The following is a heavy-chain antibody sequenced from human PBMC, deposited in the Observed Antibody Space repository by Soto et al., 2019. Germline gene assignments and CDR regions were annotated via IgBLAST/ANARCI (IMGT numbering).Heavy chain of an antibody. D-gene: IGHD3-10*01. Sequence: SETLSLTCVVSGYSFNSVHFWGWIRQPPGKGLQWIGSLSQNGGTYYNPSLKSRVTISVDTSKNQFSLKLSSVTAADTAVYYCARSRLSLWFGELLGARYFDYWGQGTLVTVYS. J-gene: IGHJ4*02. CDR1: GYSFNSVHF. CDR2: LSQNGGT. V-gene: IGHV4-38-2*01. CDR3: ARSRLSLWFGELLGARYFDY.